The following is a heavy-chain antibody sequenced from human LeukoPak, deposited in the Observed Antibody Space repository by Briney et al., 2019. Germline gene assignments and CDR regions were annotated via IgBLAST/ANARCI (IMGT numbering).Heavy chain of an antibody. D-gene: IGHD2-2*01. CDR1: GFTFSSYG. J-gene: IGHJ4*02. V-gene: IGHV3-30*02. Sequence: GGSLRLSCAASGFTFSSYGMHWVRQAPGKGLEWVAFIRYDGSNKYYADSVKGRFTISRDNSKNTLYLQMNSLRAEDTAVYYCAKDEGVEASCLDYWGQGTLVTVSS. CDR2: IRYDGSNK. CDR3: AKDEGVEASCLDY.